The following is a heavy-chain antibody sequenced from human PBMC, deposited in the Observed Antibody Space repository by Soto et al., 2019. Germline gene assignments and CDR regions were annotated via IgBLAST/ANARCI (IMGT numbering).Heavy chain of an antibody. CDR1: GFTFSSYA. D-gene: IGHD1-26*01. CDR3: ARDRDRLSGSYLLVFDY. V-gene: IGHV3-30-3*01. J-gene: IGHJ4*02. Sequence: GGSLRLSCAASGFTFSSYAMHWVRQAPGKGLEWVAVISYDGSNKYYADSVKGRFTISRDNSKNTLYPQMNSLRAEDTAVYYCARDRDRLSGSYLLVFDYWGQGTLVTVSS. CDR2: ISYDGSNK.